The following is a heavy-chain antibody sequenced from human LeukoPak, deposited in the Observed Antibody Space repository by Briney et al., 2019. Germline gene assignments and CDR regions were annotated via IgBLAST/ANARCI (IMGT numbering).Heavy chain of an antibody. CDR1: GYTFTTYY. Sequence: ASVKVSCKASGYTFTTYYMHWVRQAPGQGLEWMGIINPSGGSTSYAQKFQGRVTMTRDTSTSTVYMELSSLRSEDTAVYYCARGVRVPATIPYWFDLWGQGTLVTVSS. D-gene: IGHD2-2*02. CDR2: INPSGGST. CDR3: ARGVRVPATIPYWFDL. J-gene: IGHJ5*02. V-gene: IGHV1-46*01.